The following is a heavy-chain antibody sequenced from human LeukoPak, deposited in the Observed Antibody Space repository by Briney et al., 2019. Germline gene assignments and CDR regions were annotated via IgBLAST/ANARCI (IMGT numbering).Heavy chain of an antibody. D-gene: IGHD2/OR15-2a*01. CDR1: GYTFSSHC. V-gene: IGHV1-46*01. Sequence: ASVKVSCKASGYTFSSHCVHWVRQAPGQGLEWVGIINPSGGSTDSAQKFQGRVTMTRDTSTSTVYMELRGLRSEDTAVYYCARGSPKYINSWFDSWGQGTLVSVSS. J-gene: IGHJ5*01. CDR2: INPSGGST. CDR3: ARGSPKYINSWFDS.